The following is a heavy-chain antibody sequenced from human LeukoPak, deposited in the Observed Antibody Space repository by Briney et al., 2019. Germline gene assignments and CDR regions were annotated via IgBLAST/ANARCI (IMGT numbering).Heavy chain of an antibody. D-gene: IGHD4-17*01. V-gene: IGHV3-7*01. CDR2: IKQDGSEK. CDR1: GFTFRSYW. CDR3: ANGEVYFDY. J-gene: IGHJ4*02. Sequence: GGSLRLSCAASGFTFRSYWMSWVRQAPGKGLEWVANIKQDGSEKYYVDSVKGRFTISRDNAKNSLYLQMNSLRAEDTAVYYCANGEVYFDYWGQGTLVTVSS.